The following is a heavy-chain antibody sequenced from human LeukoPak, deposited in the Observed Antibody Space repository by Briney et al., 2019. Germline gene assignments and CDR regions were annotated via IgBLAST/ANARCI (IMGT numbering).Heavy chain of an antibody. CDR1: GFTFSTYA. V-gene: IGHV3-30*04. J-gene: IGHJ4*02. Sequence: PGRSLRLSCAASGFTFSTYAMHWVRQAPGKGLEWVAVIPYDGSNKYYADSVKGRFTISRENSKNRLYLQMNSLRAEDTAVYYCAKDRAAAGIDYWGQGTLVTVSS. CDR3: AKDRAAAGIDY. D-gene: IGHD6-13*01. CDR2: IPYDGSNK.